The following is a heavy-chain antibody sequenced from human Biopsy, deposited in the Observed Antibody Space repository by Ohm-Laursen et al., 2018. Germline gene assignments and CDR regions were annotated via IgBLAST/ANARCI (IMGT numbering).Heavy chain of an antibody. Sequence: TLSLTCAVFGKTFGDYQWSWIRQPPGKGLEWIGQINQAGTTNYNPSLKSRVSISADASKYEFSLRLTSVTAADTAVYLCGNEVHGRDYWGLGAQVTVSS. CDR3: GNEVHGRDY. J-gene: IGHJ4*02. D-gene: IGHD2-15*01. CDR1: GKTFGDYQ. V-gene: IGHV4-34*08. CDR2: INQAGTT.